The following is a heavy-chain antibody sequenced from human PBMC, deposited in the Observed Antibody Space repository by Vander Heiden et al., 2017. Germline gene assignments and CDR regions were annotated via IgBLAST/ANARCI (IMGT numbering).Heavy chain of an antibody. Sequence: QVQLQQWGAGLLKPSETLSLTCAVYGGSFSAYYWSWIRQPPGKGLEWIGVISHRGNTNYNPSLKSRVTISIDTSKNQFSLKLNSVTAADTAVYYCAKNQTAVGPTPGRGYYFDYWGQGTLVTVSS. CDR3: AKNQTAVGPTPGRGYYFDY. J-gene: IGHJ4*02. D-gene: IGHD1-26*01. CDR1: GGSFSAYY. CDR2: ISHRGNT. V-gene: IGHV4-34*01.